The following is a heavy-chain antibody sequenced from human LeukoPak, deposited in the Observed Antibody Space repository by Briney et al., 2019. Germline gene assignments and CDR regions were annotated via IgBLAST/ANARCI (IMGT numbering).Heavy chain of an antibody. CDR2: IKQDGSEK. V-gene: IGHV3-7*04. CDR3: ARSQWLRFDAFDI. J-gene: IGHJ3*02. D-gene: IGHD5-12*01. CDR1: GFTFNSYR. Sequence: GGSLRLSCAASGFTFNSYRMSWVRQAPGKGLEWVANIKQDGSEKYYVDSVKGRFTISRDNAKNSLYLQMNSLRAEDTAVFYCARSQWLRFDAFDIWGQGTMVTVSS.